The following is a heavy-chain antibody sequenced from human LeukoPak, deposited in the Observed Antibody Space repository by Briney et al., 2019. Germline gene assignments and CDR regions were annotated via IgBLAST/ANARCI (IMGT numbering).Heavy chain of an antibody. D-gene: IGHD3-22*01. CDR3: ARDYYYDSSGYYYP. V-gene: IGHV3-30*03. CDR2: ISYDGSNK. Sequence: GRSLRLSCAASGFTFSSYGMHWVRQAPGKGLEWVAVISYDGSNKYYADSVKGRFTISRDNSKNTLYLQMNSLRAEDTAVYYCARDYYYDSSGYYYPWGQGTLVTVSS. J-gene: IGHJ5*02. CDR1: GFTFSSYG.